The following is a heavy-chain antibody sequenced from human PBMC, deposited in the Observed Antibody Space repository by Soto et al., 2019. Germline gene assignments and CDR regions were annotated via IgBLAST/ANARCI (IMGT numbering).Heavy chain of an antibody. CDR1: GFTFSSYA. D-gene: IGHD1-26*01. V-gene: IGHV3-23*01. CDR3: ATRGSRSYSDP. Sequence: EVQLLESGGGLVQPGGSLRLSCAASGFTFSSYAMRWVRQAPVKGLEWVSAISGSGGSTYYAGSVKGRFTIPRANSKNTLYLQLNRPRAEDPAVYYCATRGSRSYSDPWGQGTLVTVS. J-gene: IGHJ5*02. CDR2: ISGSGGST.